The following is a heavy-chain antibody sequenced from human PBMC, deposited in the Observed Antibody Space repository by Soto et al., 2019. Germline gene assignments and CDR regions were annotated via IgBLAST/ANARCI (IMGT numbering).Heavy chain of an antibody. CDR2: ISPTSTYI. D-gene: IGHD6-19*01. J-gene: IGHJ5*02. CDR3: VRDGSGNLYLNWFDP. V-gene: IGHV3-21*01. CDR1: GLSFNDYV. Sequence: GGSLRLSCAASGLSFNDYVFQWVRQAPGKGLEWVSSISPTSTYIFYGDSVKGRFTISRDNAKNSLFLQMNSLRAEDTAVYYCVRDGSGNLYLNWFDPWGQGTLVTVSS.